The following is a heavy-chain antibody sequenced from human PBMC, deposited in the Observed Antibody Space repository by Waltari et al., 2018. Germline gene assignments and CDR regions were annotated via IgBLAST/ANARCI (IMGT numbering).Heavy chain of an antibody. V-gene: IGHV3-9*01. D-gene: IGHD4-17*01. CDR3: AKDFGYGDYPPYFDY. J-gene: IGHJ4*02. CDR2: ISWNSGSI. CDR1: GFSFDDYA. Sequence: EVQLVESGGGLVQPGRSLRLSCAASGFSFDDYAMHWVRQAPGKGLEWVSGISWNSGSIGYADSVNGRFTISRDNAKNSLYLQMNSLRAEDTACYYCAKDFGYGDYPPYFDYWGQGTLVTVSS.